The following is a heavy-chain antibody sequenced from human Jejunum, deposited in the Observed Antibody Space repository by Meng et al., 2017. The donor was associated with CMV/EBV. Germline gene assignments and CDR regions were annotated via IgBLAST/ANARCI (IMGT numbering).Heavy chain of an antibody. CDR3: ARRRGYCSDVSCFPFDY. D-gene: IGHD2-15*01. CDR1: FTTDW. CDR2: INSGDSDT. J-gene: IGHJ4*02. V-gene: IGHV5-51*01. Sequence: FTTDWIAWVRQVPGKGLEWLGIINSGDSDTRYSPSLQGQVTISADKSTSTTNLHWGSLKASESAMYYCARRRGYCSDVSCFPFDYWGQGTRVTVSS.